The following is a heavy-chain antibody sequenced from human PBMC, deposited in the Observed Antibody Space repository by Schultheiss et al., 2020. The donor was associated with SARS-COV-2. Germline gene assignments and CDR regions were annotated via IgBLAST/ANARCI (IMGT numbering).Heavy chain of an antibody. CDR1: GGSFSGYY. CDR2: INHSGST. V-gene: IGHV4-34*01. D-gene: IGHD2-2*02. Sequence: SQTLSLTCAVYGGSFSGYYWSWIRQPPGKGLEWIGEINHSGSTNYNPSLKSRVTISVDTSKNQFSLKLSSVTAADTAVYYCARGGPFEDIVVVPAAIRWFDPWGQGTLVTVSS. CDR3: ARGGPFEDIVVVPAAIRWFDP. J-gene: IGHJ5*02.